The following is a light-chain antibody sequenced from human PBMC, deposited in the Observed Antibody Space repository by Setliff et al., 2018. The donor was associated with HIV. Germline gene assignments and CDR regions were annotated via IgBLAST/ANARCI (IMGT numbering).Light chain of an antibody. V-gene: IGLV2-14*03. CDR3: SSYTSSSTLV. J-gene: IGLJ3*02. CDR2: DVT. Sequence: QSALTQPASVSGSPGQSITISCTGTSSDVGGYNYVSWYQQHPGKVPKLMIYDVTNRPSGVSNRFSGSKSGNTASLTISGLHAEDEADYYCSSYTSSSTLVFGGGTKVT. CDR1: SSDVGGYNY.